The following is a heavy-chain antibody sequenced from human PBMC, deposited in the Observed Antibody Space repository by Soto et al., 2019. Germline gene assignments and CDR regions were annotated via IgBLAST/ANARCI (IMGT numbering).Heavy chain of an antibody. CDR2: ISSSGSTI. J-gene: IGHJ4*02. D-gene: IGHD5-18*01. V-gene: IGHV3-11*01. Sequence: QVQLVESGGGLVKPGGSLRLSCAASGFTFSDYCMSWLRQAPGKGREWVSYISSSGSTIYCADSVKGRFTISRYNSKNSLYQQMNSKRAEDTAVYYCARRLRGYSYGLHYGGQGTLVAVSS. CDR1: GFTFSDYC. CDR3: ARRLRGYSYGLHY.